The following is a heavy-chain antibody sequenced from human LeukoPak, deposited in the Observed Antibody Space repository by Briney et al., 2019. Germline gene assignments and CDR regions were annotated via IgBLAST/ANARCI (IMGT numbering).Heavy chain of an antibody. J-gene: IGHJ5*02. CDR3: ATTPRVVST. CDR2: ISRRVDGGTT. D-gene: IGHD3-3*01. CDR1: GFTFSDAW. Sequence: KSGGSLRLSCAVSGFTFSDAWMTWVRQAPGKGLEWIGRISRRVDGGTTDYAAPVKGRFTISRDDSKNTLYLEMNSLKIEDTAVYYCATTPRVVSTWGQGTLVTVSS. V-gene: IGHV3-15*01.